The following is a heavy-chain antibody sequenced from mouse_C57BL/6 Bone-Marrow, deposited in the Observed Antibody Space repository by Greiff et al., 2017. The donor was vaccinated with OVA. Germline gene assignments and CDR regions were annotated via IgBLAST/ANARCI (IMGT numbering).Heavy chain of an antibody. Sequence: EVKLVESGGGLVKPGGSLKLSCAASGFTFSSYAMSWVRQTPEKRLEWVATISDGGSYTYYPDNVKGRFTISRDNAKNNLYLQMSHLKSEDTAMYYCARDRLWYNWYFDVWGTGTTVTVSS. D-gene: IGHD2-1*01. J-gene: IGHJ1*03. CDR3: ARDRLWYNWYFDV. V-gene: IGHV5-4*01. CDR1: GFTFSSYA. CDR2: ISDGGSYT.